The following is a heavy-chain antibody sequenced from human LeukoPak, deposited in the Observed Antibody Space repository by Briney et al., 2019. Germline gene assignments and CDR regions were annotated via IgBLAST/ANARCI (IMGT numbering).Heavy chain of an antibody. V-gene: IGHV4-59*12. CDR2: IYYNGDT. CDR1: GDSITGYS. D-gene: IGHD3-22*01. Sequence: SETLSLTCSVSGDSITGYSWSWIRQTPGKGLEWIGYIYYNGDTHYNPSLNSRLSMPVDTPNKQFSLNLRSVTAADTAVYYCARVRYSDSSVLTRKRSYYFDYWGQGTLVTVSS. CDR3: ARVRYSDSSVLTRKRSYYFDY. J-gene: IGHJ4*02.